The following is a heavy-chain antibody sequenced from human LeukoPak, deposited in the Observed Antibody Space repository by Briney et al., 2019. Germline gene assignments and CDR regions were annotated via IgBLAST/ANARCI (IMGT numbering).Heavy chain of an antibody. Sequence: GETLRLSCAASGFTFSSHGMHWVRQAPGKGLEWVAFIRYDGSNKYYADSVKGRFTISRDNSKNTLYLQMNSLRAEDTAVYYCAKSSLGYSYGRRDYYYYMDVWGKGTTVTISS. CDR1: GFTFSSHG. V-gene: IGHV3-30*02. D-gene: IGHD5-18*01. J-gene: IGHJ6*03. CDR3: AKSSLGYSYGRRDYYYYMDV. CDR2: IRYDGSNK.